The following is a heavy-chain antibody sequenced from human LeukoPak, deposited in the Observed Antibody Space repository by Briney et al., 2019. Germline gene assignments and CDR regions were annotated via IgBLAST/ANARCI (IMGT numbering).Heavy chain of an antibody. CDR2: IYHSGSA. V-gene: IGHV4-30-4*07. CDR1: GGSISSGPYS. J-gene: IGHJ6*03. CDR3: ARTTEAHSWRTRYYDYYMDV. D-gene: IGHD6-13*01. Sequence: PSQTLSLTCTVSGGSISSGPYSWAWIRQPLGKGLEWIGYIYHSGSASYNPSLMSRLTISVDTSKNQFSLKLSSVTAADTAVYYCARTTEAHSWRTRYYDYYMDVWGKGTTVTVSS.